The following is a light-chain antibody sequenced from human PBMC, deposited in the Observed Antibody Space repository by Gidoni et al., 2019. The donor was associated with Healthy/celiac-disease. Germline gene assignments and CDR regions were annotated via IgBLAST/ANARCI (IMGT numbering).Light chain of an antibody. CDR1: SSDVGGYNY. V-gene: IGLV2-14*01. CDR3: SSYTSSSTVV. Sequence: QSALTQPASVSGSPGQSITISCTGTSSDVGGYNYVSWYQQHPGTPPKLMIYEVSNRPSGVSNRSSGSKSGNTASLTISGLAGEDEADYYCSSYTSSSTVVFGGGTKLTVL. J-gene: IGLJ2*01. CDR2: EVS.